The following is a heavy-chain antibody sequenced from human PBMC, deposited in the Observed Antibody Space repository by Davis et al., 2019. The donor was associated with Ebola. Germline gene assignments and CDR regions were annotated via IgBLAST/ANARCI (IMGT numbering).Heavy chain of an antibody. D-gene: IGHD3-16*01. V-gene: IGHV3-53*01. Sequence: GESLKISCAASGFTVSSNYMSWVRQAPGKGLEWVSGVSAGGSTYYVDAVKGRFTISRDNSKQTLSLQMSRLRVEDTAIYYCAKSYAADDYWGQGTLVAVSS. CDR2: VSAGGST. CDR3: AKSYAADDY. CDR1: GFTVSSNY. J-gene: IGHJ4*02.